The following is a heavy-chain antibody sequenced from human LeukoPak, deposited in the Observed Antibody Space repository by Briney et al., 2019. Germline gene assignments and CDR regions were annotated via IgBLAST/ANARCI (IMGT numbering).Heavy chain of an antibody. CDR2: INTNTGNP. CDR3: AREGRQWLVHYYYYYMDV. Sequence: GASVKVSCKASGYTFTSYAMNWVRQAPGQGLEWMGWINTNTGNPTYAQGFTGRFVFSLDTSVSTAYLQISSLKAEDTAVYYRAREGRQWLVHYYYYYMDVWGKGTTVTVSS. J-gene: IGHJ6*03. V-gene: IGHV7-4-1*02. D-gene: IGHD6-19*01. CDR1: GYTFTSYA.